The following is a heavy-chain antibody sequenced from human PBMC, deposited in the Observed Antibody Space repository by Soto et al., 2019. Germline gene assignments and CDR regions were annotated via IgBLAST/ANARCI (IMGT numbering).Heavy chain of an antibody. V-gene: IGHV3-23*01. CDR3: AKDVVCSGGSCYYYFDY. CDR2: ISGSGGST. CDR1: GFTFSSYA. D-gene: IGHD2-15*01. Sequence: VGSLRLSCAASGFTFSSYAMSWVRQAPGKGLELVSAISGSGGSTSYADSVKGRFTISRDKSKNPVHLQMNSLSAEDTAVYYCAKDVVCSGGSCYYYFDYWGQGTLVTVSS. J-gene: IGHJ4*02.